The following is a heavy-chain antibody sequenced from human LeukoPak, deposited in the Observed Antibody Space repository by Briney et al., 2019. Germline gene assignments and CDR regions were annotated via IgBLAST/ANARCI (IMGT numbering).Heavy chain of an antibody. Sequence: ASVKVSCKASGYTFTSYYMHWVRQAPGQGLEWMGIINPSGGSTSYAQKFQGRVTMTRDTSTSTVYMELSSLRSEDTAVYYCARGGVTAPGYYYYYMDVWGKGTTVTISS. CDR2: INPSGGST. CDR1: GYTFTSYY. CDR3: ARGGVTAPGYYYYYMDV. J-gene: IGHJ6*03. V-gene: IGHV1-46*01. D-gene: IGHD2-21*02.